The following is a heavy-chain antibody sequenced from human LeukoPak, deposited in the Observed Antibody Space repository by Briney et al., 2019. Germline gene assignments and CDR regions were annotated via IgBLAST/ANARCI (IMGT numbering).Heavy chain of an antibody. Sequence: SETLSLTCAVYGGSFSGYYWSWIRQPPGKGLEWIGEINHSGSTNYNPSLKSRVTISVDTSKNQFSLKLSSVTAADTAVYYCARESGDDYGDYVIDYWGQGTLVTVSS. V-gene: IGHV4-34*01. J-gene: IGHJ4*02. D-gene: IGHD4-17*01. CDR3: ARESGDDYGDYVIDY. CDR2: INHSGST. CDR1: GGSFSGYY.